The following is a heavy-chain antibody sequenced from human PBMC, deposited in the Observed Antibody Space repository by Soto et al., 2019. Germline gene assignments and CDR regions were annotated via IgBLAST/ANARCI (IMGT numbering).Heavy chain of an antibody. Sequence: ASVKVSCKASGYTFFTYDISWVRQAPGQGLEWMGWISTYSGDTKYAQKFQGRVTMTTDTSTTTAYLELRSLRSDDTAVYYCARYFSGYEDGMDVWGQGTTVTVSS. J-gene: IGHJ6*02. CDR2: ISTYSGDT. V-gene: IGHV1-18*01. CDR1: GYTFFTYD. D-gene: IGHD5-12*01. CDR3: ARYFSGYEDGMDV.